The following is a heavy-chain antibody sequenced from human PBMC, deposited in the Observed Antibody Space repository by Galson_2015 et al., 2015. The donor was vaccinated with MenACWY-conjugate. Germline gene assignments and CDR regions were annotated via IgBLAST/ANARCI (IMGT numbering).Heavy chain of an antibody. CDR3: ARVYSGSPDYGMDV. D-gene: IGHD1-26*01. V-gene: IGHV3-30*04. Sequence: SLRLSCAASGFSFSSYAMHWVRPAPGKGLDWVAVISYDGSNKYYADSVKGRFTISRDKNTLYLEMISLRGEDTAVYYCARVYSGSPDYGMDVWGQGTTVTVSS. J-gene: IGHJ6*02. CDR2: ISYDGSNK. CDR1: GFSFSSYA.